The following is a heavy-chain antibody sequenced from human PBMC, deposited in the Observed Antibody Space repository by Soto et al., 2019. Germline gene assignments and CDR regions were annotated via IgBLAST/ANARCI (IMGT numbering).Heavy chain of an antibody. V-gene: IGHV1-69*14. D-gene: IGHD5-12*01. CDR1: GGTFSSYA. J-gene: IGHJ6*02. CDR2: IIPIFGSA. CDR3: ASYQDSGNVIKLLYYYGMDV. Sequence: QVQLVQSGAEVKKPGSSVKVSCKASGGTFSSYAISWVRQAPGQGLEWMGGIIPIFGSANYAQKFQGRVTINADKSTSTAYMELSRRRSEETAVYYCASYQDSGNVIKLLYYYGMDVGGQGTTVTVSS.